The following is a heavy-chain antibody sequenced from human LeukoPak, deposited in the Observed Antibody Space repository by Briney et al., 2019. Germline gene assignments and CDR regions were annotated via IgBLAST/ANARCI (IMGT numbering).Heavy chain of an antibody. J-gene: IGHJ4*02. Sequence: SSETLSLTCTVSGGSISSYYWSWIRQPPGKGLEWIGEINHSGSTNYNPSLKSRVTISVDTSKNQFSLKLSSVTAADTAVYYCARGPEEFYYYDSSGYIDYWGQGTLVTVSS. V-gene: IGHV4-34*01. CDR3: ARGPEEFYYYDSSGYIDY. D-gene: IGHD3-22*01. CDR2: INHSGST. CDR1: GGSISSYY.